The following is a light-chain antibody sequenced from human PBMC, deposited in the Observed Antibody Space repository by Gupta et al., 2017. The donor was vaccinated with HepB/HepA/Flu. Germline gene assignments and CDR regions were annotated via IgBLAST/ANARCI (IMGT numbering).Light chain of an antibody. CDR1: QSVEIY. CDR2: DAS. J-gene: IGKJ4*01. V-gene: IGKV3-11*01. Sequence: ETVLTQSPAILSLSPGERATLSCRTSQSVEIYVVWYQQKPGQAPRPVMYDASKRATGIPARFSGSGSGTDFTLTISSLEAEDFAVYYCQQRKHWPLTFGEGTKVEI. CDR3: QQRKHWPLT.